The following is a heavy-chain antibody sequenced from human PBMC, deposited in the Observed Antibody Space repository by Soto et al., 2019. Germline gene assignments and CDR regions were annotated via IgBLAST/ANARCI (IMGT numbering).Heavy chain of an antibody. CDR3: ARESGDNWDYEAY. CDR2: IYTSGNT. Sequence: LSLTCTVSGGSISSYHWSWIRQSAGKGLEWIGRIYTSGNTHYNPSLKSRVTVSIDTSKNQFFLTVNSVTAADSAVYYCARESGDNWDYEAYWGQGTLVTVSS. V-gene: IGHV4-4*07. J-gene: IGHJ4*02. D-gene: IGHD1-7*01. CDR1: GGSISSYH.